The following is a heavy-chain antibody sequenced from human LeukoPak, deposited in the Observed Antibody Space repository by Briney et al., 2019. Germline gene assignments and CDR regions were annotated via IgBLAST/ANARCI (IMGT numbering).Heavy chain of an antibody. CDR2: IYYSGST. Sequence: SETLSLTCTVSGGSISSGSYYWGWIRQPPGKGLEWIGSIYYSGSTYYNPSLKSRVTISVDTSKNQFSLKLSSVTAADTAVYYCARHPPLDNFDYWGQGTLVTVSS. J-gene: IGHJ4*02. V-gene: IGHV4-39*01. CDR1: GGSISSGSYY. CDR3: ARHPPLDNFDY.